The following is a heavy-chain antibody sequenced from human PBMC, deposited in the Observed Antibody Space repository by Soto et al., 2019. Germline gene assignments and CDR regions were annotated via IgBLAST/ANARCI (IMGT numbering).Heavy chain of an antibody. CDR1: GFTLSSCA. Sequence: QVQLVESGGGVVQPGRSLRLSCAASGFTLSSCAIHWVRQAPGKGLEWVALISYDGSNKYYADSVKGRFTISRDNSKNTLYLQMNSLRAEDTAVYYCARDKRDLRFLEWSYYFDYWGQGTLVTVSS. CDR3: ARDKRDLRFLEWSYYFDY. D-gene: IGHD3-3*01. V-gene: IGHV3-30-3*01. J-gene: IGHJ4*02. CDR2: ISYDGSNK.